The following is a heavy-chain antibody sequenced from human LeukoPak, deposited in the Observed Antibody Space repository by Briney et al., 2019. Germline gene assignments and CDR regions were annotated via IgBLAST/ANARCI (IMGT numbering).Heavy chain of an antibody. Sequence: SVKVSCKASGGTFSSYAISWVRQAPGQGLEWMGGIIPIFGTANYAQKFQGRVTITTDESTSTAYMELSSLRSEDTAVYYCARDGVGDFWSGLHPYYYYYMDVWGKGTTVTVSS. D-gene: IGHD3-3*01. CDR3: ARDGVGDFWSGLHPYYYYYMDV. J-gene: IGHJ6*03. CDR2: IIPIFGTA. CDR1: GGTFSSYA. V-gene: IGHV1-69*05.